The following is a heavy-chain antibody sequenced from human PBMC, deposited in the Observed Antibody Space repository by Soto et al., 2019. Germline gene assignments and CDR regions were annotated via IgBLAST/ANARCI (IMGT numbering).Heavy chain of an antibody. CDR2: IKGDGSSA. CDR1: GFTFSDWW. J-gene: IGHJ3*01. Sequence: EVQLVESGGGLVQPGGSLRLSCAASGFTFSDWWMHWIRQVPGKGLVWVSRIKGDGSSAFYADSVKGRFTISRDISKNTLFLQMNSLRAEDTAVYYCARSDYFHDWGQGTMVTVS. D-gene: IGHD5-12*01. V-gene: IGHV3-74*01. CDR3: ARSDYFHD.